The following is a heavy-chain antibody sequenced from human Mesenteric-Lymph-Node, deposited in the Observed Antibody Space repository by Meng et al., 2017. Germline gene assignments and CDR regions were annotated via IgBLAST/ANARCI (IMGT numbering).Heavy chain of an antibody. CDR2: INCDGSST. CDR3: ASTGLTGAGTVDY. J-gene: IGHJ4*02. D-gene: IGHD6-19*01. Sequence: GESLKISCAGSGFTFSSYWMHWVRQAPGKGLVWVSRINCDGSSTNYADSVKGRFTISRDNSKNTLYLQMNSLRAEDTALYYCASTGLTGAGTVDYWGQGTLVTVSS. V-gene: IGHV3-74*01. CDR1: GFTFSSYW.